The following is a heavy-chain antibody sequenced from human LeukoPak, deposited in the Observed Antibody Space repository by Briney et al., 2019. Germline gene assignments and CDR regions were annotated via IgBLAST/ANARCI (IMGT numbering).Heavy chain of an antibody. D-gene: IGHD3-10*01. Sequence: VASVKVSCKASGYTFTSYGISWVRQAPGQGLEWMGWISAYNGNTNYAQKLQGRVTMTTDTSTSTAYMELRSLRSDDTAVYYCARTYYGSGSYYENWFDPWGQGTLVTVSS. CDR1: GYTFTSYG. J-gene: IGHJ5*02. V-gene: IGHV1-18*01. CDR3: ARTYYGSGSYYENWFDP. CDR2: ISAYNGNT.